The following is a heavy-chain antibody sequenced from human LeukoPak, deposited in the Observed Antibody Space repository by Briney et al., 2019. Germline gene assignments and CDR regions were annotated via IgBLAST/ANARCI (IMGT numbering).Heavy chain of an antibody. CDR1: GFTFSSYE. Sequence: GGSLRLSCAASGFTFSSYEMNWVRQAPGKGLEWVSYISSSGSTIYYADSVKGRFTISRDNSKNTLYLQMNSLRAEDTAGYYCAKCMITFGGVCIFDYWGQGTLVTVSS. V-gene: IGHV3-48*03. D-gene: IGHD3-16*01. CDR3: AKCMITFGGVCIFDY. J-gene: IGHJ4*02. CDR2: ISSSGSTI.